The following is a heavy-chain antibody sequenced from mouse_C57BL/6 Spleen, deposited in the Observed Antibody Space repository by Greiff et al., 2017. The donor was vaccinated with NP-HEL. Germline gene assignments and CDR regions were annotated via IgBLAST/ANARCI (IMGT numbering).Heavy chain of an antibody. D-gene: IGHD2-4*01. V-gene: IGHV1-26*01. CDR3: ARWNDYDGVFAY. CDR2: INPNNGGT. Sequence: EVQLQQSGPELVKPGASVKISCKASGYTFTDYYMNWVKQSHGKSLEWIGDINPNNGGTSYNQKFKGKATLTVDKSSRTAYMELRSLTSEDSAGYYCARWNDYDGVFAYWGQGTLVTVSA. CDR1: GYTFTDYY. J-gene: IGHJ3*01.